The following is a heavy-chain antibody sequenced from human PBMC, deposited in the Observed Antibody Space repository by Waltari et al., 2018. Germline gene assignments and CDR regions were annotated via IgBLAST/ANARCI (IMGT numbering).Heavy chain of an antibody. J-gene: IGHJ5*02. V-gene: IGHV3-7*01. Sequence: EVQLVESGGGLVQPGGSLRLSCAASGFTFNNYWMHWVRQAPGKGREWVANIKEDGSETKYVDSVKGRFTISRDNAKNSVYLQMNSLRADDTAIYFCARAVGSVYASWGQGAQVTVSS. CDR1: GFTFNNYW. CDR3: ARAVGSVYAS. CDR2: IKEDGSET. D-gene: IGHD2-2*01.